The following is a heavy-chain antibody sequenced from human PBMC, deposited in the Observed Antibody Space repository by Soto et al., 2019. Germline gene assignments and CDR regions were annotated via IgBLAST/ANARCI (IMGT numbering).Heavy chain of an antibody. CDR2: ISAYNGNT. V-gene: IGHV1-18*01. CDR3: ARDGPPTDY. Sequence: QVQLVQSGAEVKKPGSSVKVSCKASGYTFSSYHISWVRQAPGQGLEWMGWISAYNGNTNYAQKLQGRVTMTTDTSTRTAYMELRRLQSDDTDGYYCARDGPPTDYWGQGTPVTVSS. J-gene: IGHJ4*02. CDR1: GYTFSSYH.